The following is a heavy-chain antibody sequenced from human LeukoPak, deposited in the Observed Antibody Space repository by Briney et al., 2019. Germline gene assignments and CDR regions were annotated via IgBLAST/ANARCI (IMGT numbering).Heavy chain of an antibody. V-gene: IGHV4-59*01. CDR2: IYYSGST. D-gene: IGHD3-3*01. J-gene: IGHJ5*02. CDR1: GGSISSCY. Sequence: SETLSLTCTVSGGSISSCYWSWIRQPPGKGLEWIGYIYYSGSTNYNPSLESRVTISVDTSKNQFSLKLSSVTAADTAVYYCASSHYDFWSGYFDPWGQGTLVTVSS. CDR3: ASSHYDFWSGYFDP.